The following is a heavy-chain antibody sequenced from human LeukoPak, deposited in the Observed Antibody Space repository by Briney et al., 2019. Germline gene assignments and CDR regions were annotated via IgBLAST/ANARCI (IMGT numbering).Heavy chain of an antibody. Sequence: GASVRVSCKTSGYTFTDYDITWARQAPGQGLEWMGRVSPYNGNTYYSQRFQDRVIITKDTSTGTAYMDLRDLRTDDTAMYYCARNGRVRRVVKDLFEYWGQGTLVAVSS. CDR3: ARNGRVRRVVKDLFEY. CDR2: VSPYNGNT. V-gene: IGHV1-18*01. D-gene: IGHD3-10*01. CDR1: GYTFTDYD. J-gene: IGHJ4*02.